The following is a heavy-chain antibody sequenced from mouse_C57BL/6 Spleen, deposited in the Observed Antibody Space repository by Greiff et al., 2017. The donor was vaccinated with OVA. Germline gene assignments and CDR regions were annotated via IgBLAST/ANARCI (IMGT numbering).Heavy chain of an antibody. D-gene: IGHD4-1*01. CDR1: GYTFTSYW. Sequence: VQLQQPGAELVMPGASVKLSCKASGYTFTSYWMHWVKQRPGQGLEWIGEIDPSDSYTNYNQKFKGKSTLTVDKSSSTAYMQLSSLTSEDAAVDYCARSGGLGDFDYWGQGTTLTVSS. CDR2: IDPSDSYT. V-gene: IGHV1-69*01. J-gene: IGHJ2*01. CDR3: ARSGGLGDFDY.